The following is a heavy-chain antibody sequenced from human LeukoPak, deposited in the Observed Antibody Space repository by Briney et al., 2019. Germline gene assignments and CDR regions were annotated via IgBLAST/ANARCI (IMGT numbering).Heavy chain of an antibody. V-gene: IGHV4-39*07. CDR3: ARDRDRSGYYIDY. D-gene: IGHD3-22*01. Sequence: PSETLSLTCTVPGGSISNYYWSWIRQPPGKGLEWVGSIYYSGSTYYNPSLKSRVTISVDTSNNQFSLKLSSVTAADTAVYYCARDRDRSGYYIDYWGQGTLVTAS. CDR2: IYYSGST. J-gene: IGHJ4*02. CDR1: GGSISNYY.